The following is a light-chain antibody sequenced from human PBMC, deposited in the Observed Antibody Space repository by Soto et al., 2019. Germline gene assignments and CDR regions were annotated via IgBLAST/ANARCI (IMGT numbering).Light chain of an antibody. CDR1: SSNIWAGYD. J-gene: IGLJ1*01. V-gene: IGLV1-40*01. CDR3: QSYDSSLINYV. CDR2: GNT. Sequence: QSVLTQPPSVSGAPGQRVTISCTGSSSNIWAGYDVHWYQQLPGTAPKLLIYGNTNRPSGVPDRFSGSKSGTSASLAITGLQAEDEADYYCQSYDSSLINYVFGTGTKLTVL.